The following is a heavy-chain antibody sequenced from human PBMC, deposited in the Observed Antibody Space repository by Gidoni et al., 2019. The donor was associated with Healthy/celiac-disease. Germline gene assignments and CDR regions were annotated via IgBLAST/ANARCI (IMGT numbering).Heavy chain of an antibody. D-gene: IGHD2-2*01. CDR1: GFTFSDYY. CDR3: ARDRGRGYCSSTSCFDAFDI. J-gene: IGHJ3*02. Sequence: QVQLVESGGGLVKPGGSLRLSCAASGFTFSDYYMSWIRQAPGKGLEWVSYISSSSSYKNDADSVKGRFTISRDNAKNSLYLQMNSLRAEDTAVYYCARDRGRGYCSSTSCFDAFDIWGQGTMVTVSS. V-gene: IGHV3-11*05. CDR2: ISSSSSYK.